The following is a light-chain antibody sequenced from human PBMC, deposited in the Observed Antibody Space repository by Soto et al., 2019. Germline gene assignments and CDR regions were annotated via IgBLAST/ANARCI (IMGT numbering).Light chain of an antibody. V-gene: IGKV3-15*01. J-gene: IGKJ1*01. CDR1: QSVSRN. CDR3: QDYDDWPTWT. Sequence: EILLTQCPATLSVSPGERPTLSCRASQSVSRNFAWYTQKPVQAPRLLIYGASTRASGIPVRCSGSGSWTELTLTISSLQSEDIAFYDCQDYDDWPTWTFGQGTKVDIK. CDR2: GAS.